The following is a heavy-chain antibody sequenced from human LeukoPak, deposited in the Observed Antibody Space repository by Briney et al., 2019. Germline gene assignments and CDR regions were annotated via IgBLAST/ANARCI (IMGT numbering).Heavy chain of an antibody. D-gene: IGHD7-27*01. Sequence: PSETLSLTCAVYGGSFSGYYWSWIRQPPGKGLEWIGEINHSGSTNYNPSLKSRVTISVDTSKNQFSLKLSSVTAADTAVYYCARATPGAGHFDYWGQGSLVTVSS. J-gene: IGHJ4*02. V-gene: IGHV4-34*01. CDR2: INHSGST. CDR1: GGSFSGYY. CDR3: ARATPGAGHFDY.